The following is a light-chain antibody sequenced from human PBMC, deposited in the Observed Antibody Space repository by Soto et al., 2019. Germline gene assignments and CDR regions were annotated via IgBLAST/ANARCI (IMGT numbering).Light chain of an antibody. CDR2: VNS. CDR1: SSNIGAGYD. J-gene: IGLJ2*01. V-gene: IGLV1-40*01. Sequence: QSVLTQPPSVSGAPGQRVTISCTGSSSNIGAGYDVHWYQQLPGTAPKLLIYVNSNRPSGVPDRFSGSKSGTSASLAITGLQDEDEADYYCPSYDSSLSAVVFGGGTKLTVL. CDR3: PSYDSSLSAVV.